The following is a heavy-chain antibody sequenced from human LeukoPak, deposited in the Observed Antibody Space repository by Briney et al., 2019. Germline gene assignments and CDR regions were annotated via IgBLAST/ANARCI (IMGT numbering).Heavy chain of an antibody. D-gene: IGHD3-3*01. CDR3: AKPGRVFEVVNDAFDI. V-gene: IGHV3-23*01. CDR2: ISGSGGST. CDR1: GFTFSSYA. Sequence: TGGSLRLSCAASGFTFSSYAMSWVRQAPGKGLEWVSAISGSGGSTYYADSVTGRFTISRDNSKNTLYLQMNSLRAEDTAVYYCAKPGRVFEVVNDAFDIWGQGTMVTVSS. J-gene: IGHJ3*02.